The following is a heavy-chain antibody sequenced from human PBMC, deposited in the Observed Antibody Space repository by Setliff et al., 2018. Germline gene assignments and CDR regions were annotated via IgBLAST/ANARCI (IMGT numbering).Heavy chain of an antibody. V-gene: IGHV4-61*09. CDR3: ASNPLDSGPPYDFDY. Sequence: TLSLTCPLPGDSISSATNYWSWIRQPAGKGLEWIGHIDPSGNTNYHPSLQSRVTISGDTSKNQFSLKLDSVIVADTAVYYCASNPLDSGPPYDFDYWGQGTLVTVSS. CDR2: IDPSGNT. D-gene: IGHD6-19*01. CDR1: GDSISSATNY. J-gene: IGHJ4*02.